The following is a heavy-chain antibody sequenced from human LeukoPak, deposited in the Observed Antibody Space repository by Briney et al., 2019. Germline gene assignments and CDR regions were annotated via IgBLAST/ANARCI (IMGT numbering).Heavy chain of an antibody. CDR3: AWSRDTSMVTAYFDN. CDR1: GASVSSYY. CDR2: IYYSGST. Sequence: SETLSLTCTVSGASVSSYYWSWLRQPPGEGLEWVGYIYYSGSTNYNPPLKSRVTISADTSQNQISLKLNSVTVADTAVYFCAWSRDTSMVTAYFDNWGQGTLVTVSS. V-gene: IGHV4-59*02. D-gene: IGHD5-18*01. J-gene: IGHJ4*02.